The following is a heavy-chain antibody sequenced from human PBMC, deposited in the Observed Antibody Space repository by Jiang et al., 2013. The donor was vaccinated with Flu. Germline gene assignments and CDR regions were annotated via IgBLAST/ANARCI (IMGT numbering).Heavy chain of an antibody. Sequence: YAQKFQGRVTMTRNTSISTAYMELSSLRSEDTAVYYCVRTSIADYWGQGTLVTVSS. D-gene: IGHD6-6*01. V-gene: IGHV1-8*01. J-gene: IGHJ4*02. CDR3: VRTSIADY.